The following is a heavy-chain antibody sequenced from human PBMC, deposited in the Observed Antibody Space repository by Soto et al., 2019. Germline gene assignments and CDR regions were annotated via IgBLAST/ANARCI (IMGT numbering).Heavy chain of an antibody. CDR2: LSGSGSGS. V-gene: IGHV3-23*01. Sequence: GGSLRLSCAASGFTFSRYAMNWVRQAPGKGLEWVSTLSGSGSGSYHPDSLRGRFTISRDNSKNTLYLQMNNLRAEDTAVYYCAKAPISLDGSGYYFASFDYWGQGTRVTVSS. CDR3: AKAPISLDGSGYYFASFDY. D-gene: IGHD3-22*01. J-gene: IGHJ4*01. CDR1: GFTFSRYA.